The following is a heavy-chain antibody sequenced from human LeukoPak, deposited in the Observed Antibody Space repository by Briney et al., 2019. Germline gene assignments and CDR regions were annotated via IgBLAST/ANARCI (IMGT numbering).Heavy chain of an antibody. V-gene: IGHV4-34*01. CDR3: ARWRIAVAGGDY. CDR2: INHSGST. D-gene: IGHD6-19*01. CDR1: GGSFSGYC. Sequence: SETLSLTCAVYGGSFSGYCWSWIRQPPGKGLEWIGEINHSGSTNYNPSLKSRVTISVDTSKNQFSLKLSSVTAADTAVYYCARWRIAVAGGDYWGQGTLVTVSS. J-gene: IGHJ4*02.